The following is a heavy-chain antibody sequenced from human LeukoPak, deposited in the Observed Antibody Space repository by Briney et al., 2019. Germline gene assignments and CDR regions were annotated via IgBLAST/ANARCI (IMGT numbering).Heavy chain of an antibody. CDR3: ARITYCSSTSCYGGAYYYYYYYMDV. D-gene: IGHD2-2*01. CDR1: GFTFSSYS. J-gene: IGHJ6*03. Sequence: PGGSLRLSCAASGFTFSSYSMNWVRQAPGKGLEWVSSISSSSSYIYYADSVKGRFTISRDNAKNSLYLQMNSLRAEDTAVYYCARITYCSSTSCYGGAYYYYYYYMDVWGKGTTVTVSS. CDR2: ISSSSSYI. V-gene: IGHV3-21*01.